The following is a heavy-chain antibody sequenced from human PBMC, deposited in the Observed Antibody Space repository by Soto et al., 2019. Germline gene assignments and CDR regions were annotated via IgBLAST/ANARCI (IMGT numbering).Heavy chain of an antibody. J-gene: IGHJ6*02. CDR1: GDSISSYY. CDR3: ARDLWGYCGADCYPLDV. Sequence: SETLSLTCSVSGDSISSYYWILIRQPPGKGLEWIGYMYNTGSTIYNPSLKSRVTISVDTSKNQFSLKLNSVTAADTAVYYCARDLWGYCGADCYPLDVWGQGTTVTVSS. D-gene: IGHD2-21*02. V-gene: IGHV4-59*01. CDR2: MYNTGST.